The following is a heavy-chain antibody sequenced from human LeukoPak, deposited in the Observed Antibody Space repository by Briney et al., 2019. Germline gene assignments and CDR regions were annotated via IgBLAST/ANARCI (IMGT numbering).Heavy chain of an antibody. CDR3: ARGWGYFDY. CDR2: INHSGST. CDR1: GGSFSGYY. J-gene: IGHJ4*02. D-gene: IGHD3-16*01. V-gene: IGHV4-34*01. Sequence: PSETLSLTCAVYGGSFSGYYWSWIRQPPGKGLEWIGEINHSGSTNYNPSLKSRVTISVDTSKNQFSLKLSSATAADTAVYYCARGWGYFDYWGQGTLVTVSS.